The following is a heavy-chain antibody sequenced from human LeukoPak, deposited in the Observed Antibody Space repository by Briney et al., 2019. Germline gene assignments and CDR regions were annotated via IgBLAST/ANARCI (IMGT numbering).Heavy chain of an antibody. D-gene: IGHD2-21*02. Sequence: PGGSLRLSCAASGFTFSNAWMSWVRQAPGKGLEWVGRIKTKTVGGTTDYAVPVKGRFTISRDDSKNTLYLQMDSLKTEDTAVYYCTTSPAYCVGDCYPTRWGQGTLVTVSS. CDR2: IKTKTVGGTT. CDR1: GFTFSNAW. J-gene: IGHJ4*02. V-gene: IGHV3-15*01. CDR3: TTSPAYCVGDCYPTR.